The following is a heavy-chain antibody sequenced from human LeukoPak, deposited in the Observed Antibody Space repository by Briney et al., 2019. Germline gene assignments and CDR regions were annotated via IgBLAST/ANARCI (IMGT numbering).Heavy chain of an antibody. V-gene: IGHV4-4*07. J-gene: IGHJ2*01. Sequence: SETLSLTCTVSGGSISSYYWNWIRQPAGKGLEWVGRVYINGDTKYNPSLRSRVTISADTSKNQFSLKLKSVTAADTAVYFCARGGSSTYCAGDCKLDLWGRGTLVTVSS. CDR1: GGSISSYY. CDR2: VYINGDT. CDR3: ARGGSSTYCAGDCKLDL. D-gene: IGHD2-21*02.